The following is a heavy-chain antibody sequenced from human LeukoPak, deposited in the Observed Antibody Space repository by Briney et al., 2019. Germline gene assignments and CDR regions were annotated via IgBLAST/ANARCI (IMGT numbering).Heavy chain of an antibody. D-gene: IGHD5-18*01. CDR2: ISSSGGTI. Sequence: GGSLRLSCAASGFTFPSYSMNWVRQAPGKGLEWVSYISSSGGTIYYADSVKGRFTISRDNAKNSLYLQMNSLRDEDTAVYYCARVRGNTYGYSSDYWGQGTLVTVSS. CDR1: GFTFPSYS. V-gene: IGHV3-48*02. CDR3: ARVRGNTYGYSSDY. J-gene: IGHJ4*02.